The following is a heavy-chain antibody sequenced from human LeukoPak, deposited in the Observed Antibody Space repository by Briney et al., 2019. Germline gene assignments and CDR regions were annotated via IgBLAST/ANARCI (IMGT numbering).Heavy chain of an antibody. Sequence: PGGSLRLSCAASGFTFSSYSMNWVRQAPGKGLEWVSYISSSSSTIYYADSVKGRFTISRDNAKNSLYPQMNSLRAEDTAVYYCARVSINYVWGSYRTPSDYWGQGTLVTVSS. J-gene: IGHJ4*02. V-gene: IGHV3-48*04. CDR2: ISSSSSTI. D-gene: IGHD3-16*02. CDR1: GFTFSSYS. CDR3: ARVSINYVWGSYRTPSDY.